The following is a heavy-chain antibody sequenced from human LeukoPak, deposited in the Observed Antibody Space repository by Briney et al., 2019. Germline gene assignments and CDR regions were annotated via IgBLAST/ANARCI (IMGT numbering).Heavy chain of an antibody. CDR1: GFTFSNYA. Sequence: GGSLRLSCAASGFTFSNYAMSWVRQAPGKGLEWVSAITGSGSGIYYADSMKSRFTISRDNSKNTLYLQINSLRAEDAAVYYCAKWGDYDVLTGYYVSDYWGQGTLVTVSS. CDR3: AKWGDYDVLTGYYVSDY. V-gene: IGHV3-23*01. D-gene: IGHD3-9*01. CDR2: ITGSGSGI. J-gene: IGHJ4*02.